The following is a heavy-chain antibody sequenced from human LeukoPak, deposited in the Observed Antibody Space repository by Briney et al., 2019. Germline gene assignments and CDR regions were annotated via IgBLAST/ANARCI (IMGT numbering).Heavy chain of an antibody. J-gene: IGHJ4*02. V-gene: IGHV3-66*02. D-gene: IGHD2-2*01. CDR3: AREYQQGWNFDY. CDR2: IYSGGST. Sequence: GGSLRLSCAASGFTVSSNYMSWVRQAPGKGLEWVSVIYSGGSTYYADSVKGRFTISRDNSKNTLYLQMNSLRAEDTAVYYCAREYQQGWNFDYWGQGTLVSVSS. CDR1: GFTVSSNY.